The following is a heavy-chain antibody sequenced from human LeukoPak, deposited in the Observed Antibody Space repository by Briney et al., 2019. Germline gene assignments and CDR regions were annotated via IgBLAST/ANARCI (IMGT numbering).Heavy chain of an antibody. CDR2: IIPILGIA. D-gene: IGHD6-6*01. J-gene: IGHJ6*02. CDR3: ARSRLSPPYYYYYGMDV. CDR1: GGTFSSYA. V-gene: IGHV1-69*04. Sequence: ASVKVSCKASGGTFSSYAINWVRQAPGQGLEWMGRIIPILGIANYAQKFQGRVTITADKSTSTAYMELSSLRSEDTAVYYCARSRLSPPYYYYYGMDVWGQGTTVTVSS.